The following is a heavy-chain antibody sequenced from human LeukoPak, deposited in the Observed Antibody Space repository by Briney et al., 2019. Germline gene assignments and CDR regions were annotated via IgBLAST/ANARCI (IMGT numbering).Heavy chain of an antibody. J-gene: IGHJ4*02. CDR1: GFDFSGSA. V-gene: IGHV3-73*01. CDR2: IRSKTNTYAT. CDR3: TRLGYRSGEDY. D-gene: IGHD2-15*01. Sequence: GGSLKLSCAASGFDFSGSAMHWVRQASGKGLEWVGHIRSKTNTYATEYATSVKGRVAISRDDSKNTAYLHMNSLKTEDTAMYYCTRLGYRSGEDYWGQGTLVTVAS.